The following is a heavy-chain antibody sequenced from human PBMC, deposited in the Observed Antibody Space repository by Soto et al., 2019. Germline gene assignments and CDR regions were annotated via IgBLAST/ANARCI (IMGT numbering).Heavy chain of an antibody. CDR2: IYTSGST. CDR1: GGSISSSSYY. D-gene: IGHD6-13*01. Sequence: SETLSLTCSVSGGSISSSSYYWSWIRQPAGKGLEWIGRIYTSGSTNYNPSLKSRVTMSVDTSKNQFSLRLSSVTAADTAVYYCARGGSYSSSWYDYYYYGMDVWGQGTTVTVS. V-gene: IGHV4-61*02. J-gene: IGHJ6*02. CDR3: ARGGSYSSSWYDYYYYGMDV.